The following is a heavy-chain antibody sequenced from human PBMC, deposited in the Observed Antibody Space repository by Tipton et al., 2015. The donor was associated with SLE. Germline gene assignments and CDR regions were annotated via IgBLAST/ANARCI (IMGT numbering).Heavy chain of an antibody. CDR3: ARINVPTAMDFYYYYMDV. CDR1: GGSITSSGYD. J-gene: IGHJ6*03. V-gene: IGHV4-39*07. Sequence: TLSLTCTVSGGSITSSGYDWGWIRQPPGKGLEWIGSFYHSGSTYYNPSLKSRVTISVDTSKNQFSLKLSSVTAADTALYYCARINVPTAMDFYYYYMDVWGKGTTVTVSS. CDR2: FYHSGST. D-gene: IGHD2-2*01.